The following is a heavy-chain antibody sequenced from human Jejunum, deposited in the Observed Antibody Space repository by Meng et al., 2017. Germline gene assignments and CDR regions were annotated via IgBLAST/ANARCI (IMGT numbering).Heavy chain of an antibody. J-gene: IGHJ4*02. CDR3: ARAIRERYFDS. CDR1: GVLTTAPFH. V-gene: IGHV4-4*02. D-gene: IGHD1-14*01. CDR2: VWPSGAN. Sequence: QLRLQDVCPGLCQPTGSLFLTFTVSGVLTTAPFHWTLLRQAPGKGPEWVGEVWPSGANYYHPSLSSRITLSIDPSNNQFSLEVAFLTAADTAVYYCARAIRERYFDSWGQGTLVTVSS.